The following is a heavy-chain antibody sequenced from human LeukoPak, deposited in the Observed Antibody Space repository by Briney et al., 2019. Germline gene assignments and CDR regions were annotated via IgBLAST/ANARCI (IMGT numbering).Heavy chain of an antibody. D-gene: IGHD5-18*01. CDR2: FDLEDGET. CDR3: ATHLRYRYGLFY. CDR1: GYTLTELS. V-gene: IGHV1-24*01. J-gene: IGHJ4*02. Sequence: ASVKVSCKVSGYTLTELSMHWVRQAPGKGLERMGGFDLEDGETIYAQHSQGTVTMTEDTSTDTAYMELSSLRPEDTAVYYCATHLRYRYGLFYWGQGTLVTVSP.